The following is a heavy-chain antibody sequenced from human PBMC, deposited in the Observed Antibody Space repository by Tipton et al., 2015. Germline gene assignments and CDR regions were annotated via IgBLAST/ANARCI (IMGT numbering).Heavy chain of an antibody. CDR2: IYHSGST. Sequence: TLSLTCAVSGGSITTAYWWRWVRQPPGEGLEYIGEIYHSGSTDYNPSLRVRVTISVDKSNNQFSLRLKSVTAADTAVYYCARGVGGIFEYWGQGALVTVSS. V-gene: IGHV4-4*02. D-gene: IGHD3-16*01. CDR1: GGSITTAYW. CDR3: ARGVGGIFEY. J-gene: IGHJ4*02.